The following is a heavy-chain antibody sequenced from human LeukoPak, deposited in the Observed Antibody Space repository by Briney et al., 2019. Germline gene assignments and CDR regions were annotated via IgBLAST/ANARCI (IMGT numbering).Heavy chain of an antibody. CDR1: GGSISSSSYY. D-gene: IGHD6-19*01. J-gene: IGHJ4*02. CDR3: ARGDSSGWYEVDY. V-gene: IGHV4-39*07. Sequence: SETLSLTCTVSGGSISSSSYYWGWIRQPPGKGLEWIGSIYYSGSTYYNPSLKSRVTISVDTSKNQFSLKLSSVTAADTAVYYCARGDSSGWYEVDYWGQGTLVTVSS. CDR2: IYYSGST.